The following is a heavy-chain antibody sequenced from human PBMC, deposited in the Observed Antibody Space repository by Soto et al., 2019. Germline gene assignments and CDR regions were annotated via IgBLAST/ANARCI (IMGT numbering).Heavy chain of an antibody. CDR3: ASGNYYYYMDV. D-gene: IGHD3-10*01. CDR1: GFTFSSYS. J-gene: IGHJ6*03. Sequence: GGSLILSCAASGFTFSSYSMNWVRQAPGKGLEWVSYISSSSSTIYYADSVKGRFTISRDNAKNSLYLQMNSLRAEDTAVYYYASGNYYYYMDVWGKGTTVTVSS. CDR2: ISSSSSTI. V-gene: IGHV3-48*01.